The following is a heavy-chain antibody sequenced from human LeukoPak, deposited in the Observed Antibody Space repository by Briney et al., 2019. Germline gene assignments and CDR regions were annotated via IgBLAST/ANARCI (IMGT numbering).Heavy chain of an antibody. V-gene: IGHV3-11*04. CDR1: GSTFSDYY. CDR2: IDGGGTIT. Sequence: GGSLRLSCAASGSTFSDYYMSWIRQVPGKGLEWLSYIDGGGTITYYAAFEEGRFTISRDNAKNSVYLQMDSLRAEDTAVYYCARDRGYGSGYYFDNWGQGTLVTVSS. CDR3: ARDRGYGSGYYFDN. J-gene: IGHJ4*02. D-gene: IGHD3-3*01.